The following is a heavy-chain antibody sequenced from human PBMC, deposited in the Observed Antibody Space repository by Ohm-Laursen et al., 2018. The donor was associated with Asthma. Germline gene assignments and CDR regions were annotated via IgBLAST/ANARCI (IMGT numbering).Heavy chain of an antibody. J-gene: IGHJ4*02. V-gene: IGHV4-30-4*02. CDR2: IYYSGST. D-gene: IGHD1-26*01. Sequence: SDTLSLTCTVSGDSISSGNNYWSWIRQLPGKGLEWIGYIYYSGSTYYNPSLKSRVTISVDKSKNQFSLKLSSVTAADTAVYYCAREYSGSYPDYWGQGTLVTVSS. CDR3: AREYSGSYPDY. CDR1: GDSISSGNNY.